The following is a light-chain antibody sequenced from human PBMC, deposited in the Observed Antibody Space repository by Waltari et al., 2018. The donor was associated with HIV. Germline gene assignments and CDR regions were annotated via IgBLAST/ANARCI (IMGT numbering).Light chain of an antibody. V-gene: IGLV2-23*01. CDR1: SGDVGPYNL. Sequence: QSALTQPASVSGSLGQSVTISCTGDSGDVGPYNLVSWYQQRPGKAPRLLIYDDDKRPSGASIRFSGYKTGDTASLISSGLQADDEANYYGSSKAANSAVIFGGGTRVTAL. J-gene: IGLJ2*01. CDR3: SSKAANSAVI. CDR2: DDD.